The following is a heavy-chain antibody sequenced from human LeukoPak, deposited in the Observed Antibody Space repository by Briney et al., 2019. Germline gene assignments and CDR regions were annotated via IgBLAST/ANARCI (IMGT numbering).Heavy chain of an antibody. J-gene: IGHJ4*02. CDR1: GGSISSDTYY. Sequence: SETLSLTCTVSGGSISSDTYYWSWIRQTAGKRLEWIGRVYTSGTTNYNPSLKSRVTISIDTSKNQFSLKLSSVTAADTAVYYCASHPYGSGGSFDYWGQGTLVTVSS. D-gene: IGHD3-10*01. V-gene: IGHV4-61*02. CDR3: ASHPYGSGGSFDY. CDR2: VYTSGTT.